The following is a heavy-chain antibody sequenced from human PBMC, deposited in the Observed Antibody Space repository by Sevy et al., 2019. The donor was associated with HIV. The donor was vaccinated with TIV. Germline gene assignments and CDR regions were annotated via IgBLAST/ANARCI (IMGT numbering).Heavy chain of an antibody. J-gene: IGHJ4*02. D-gene: IGHD5-12*01. CDR3: VGRRYSSSYGWSYNFDF. V-gene: IGHV3-11*01. CDR1: GFSFSDFY. Sequence: GGSLRLSCRGSGFSFSDFYMSWIRQAPGKGLEWVSHITCSGFTIYQADSVKGRFATSRDNAKNSLFLQMNSLRVEDTAVYYCVGRRYSSSYGWSYNFDFWGQGAPVTVSS. CDR2: ITCSGFTI.